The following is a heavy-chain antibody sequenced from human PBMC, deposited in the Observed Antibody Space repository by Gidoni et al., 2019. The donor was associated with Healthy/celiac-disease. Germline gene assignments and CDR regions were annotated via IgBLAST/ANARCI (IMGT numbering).Heavy chain of an antibody. J-gene: IGHJ3*02. CDR2: IGAYSGNT. CDR3: ARVGGKYGGGDCYSRAFDI. CDR1: GYTFTSPG. Sequence: QVQLVQSGAAVKKPGAAVTVPCKASGYTFTSPGIRWVRQAPGQGLEWMGWIGAYSGNTNYAQKLQGRVTMTTDTSTSTAYMELRSLRSDDTAVYYCARVGGKYGGGDCYSRAFDIWGQGTMVTVSS. D-gene: IGHD2-21*02. V-gene: IGHV1-18*04.